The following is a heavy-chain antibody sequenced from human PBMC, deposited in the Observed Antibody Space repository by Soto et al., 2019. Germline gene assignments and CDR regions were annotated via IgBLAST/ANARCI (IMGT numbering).Heavy chain of an antibody. Sequence: QVQLVQSGAEVKKPGASVKVSCKASGYTFTSYGISWVRQAPGQGLEWMGWISAYNGNTNYAQKLQGRVTMTTDTSTSKAYMELRSLRSDDTAVYCCARDLPLWFGELGGGLGAFDIWCQGTMVTVSS. V-gene: IGHV1-18*01. CDR2: ISAYNGNT. J-gene: IGHJ3*02. CDR3: ARDLPLWFGELGGGLGAFDI. D-gene: IGHD3-10*01. CDR1: GYTFTSYG.